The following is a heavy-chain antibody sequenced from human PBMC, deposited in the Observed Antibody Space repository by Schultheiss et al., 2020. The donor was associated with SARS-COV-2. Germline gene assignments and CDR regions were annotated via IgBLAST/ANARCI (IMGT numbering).Heavy chain of an antibody. CDR1: GFTFSSYS. J-gene: IGHJ4*02. Sequence: GGSLRLSCAASGFTFSSYSMNWVRLAPGKGLEWVSSISSSSSYIYYADSVKGRFTISRDNAKNTLYLQMNSLRAEDTAVYYCARAGTTWFADIDYWGQGTLVTVSS. CDR2: ISSSSSYI. CDR3: ARAGTTWFADIDY. D-gene: IGHD2/OR15-2a*01. V-gene: IGHV3-21*01.